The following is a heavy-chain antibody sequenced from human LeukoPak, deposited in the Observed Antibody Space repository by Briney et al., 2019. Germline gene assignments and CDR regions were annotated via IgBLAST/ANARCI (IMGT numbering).Heavy chain of an antibody. D-gene: IGHD3-22*01. Sequence: GSLRLSCAASGFTVSSNYMSWVRQPPGKGLEWIGEIYHSGSTNYNPSLKSRVTISVDNSKNQFSLKLTSVTAADTAMYYCAREGSSGYSLGHWGQGALVTVSS. J-gene: IGHJ4*02. CDR1: GFTVSSNY. V-gene: IGHV4-4*02. CDR3: AREGSSGYSLGH. CDR2: IYHSGST.